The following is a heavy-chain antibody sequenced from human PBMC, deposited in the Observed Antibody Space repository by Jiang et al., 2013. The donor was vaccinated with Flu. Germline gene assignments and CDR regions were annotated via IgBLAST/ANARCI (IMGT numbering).Heavy chain of an antibody. D-gene: IGHD2-21*02. V-gene: IGHV1-69*06. CDR3: ARVRACGGDCYYFDY. CDR1: GDTFSKNT. J-gene: IGHJ4*02. Sequence: SGAEVKKPGSSVKVSCMASGDTFSKNTIIWVRQAPGQGLEWMAGIIPIVGTTNYAQKFQGRVTITADKSTSTIYMQMTSLRSEDTAVYFCARVRACGGDCYYFDYWGQGALVTVSS. CDR2: IIPIVGTT.